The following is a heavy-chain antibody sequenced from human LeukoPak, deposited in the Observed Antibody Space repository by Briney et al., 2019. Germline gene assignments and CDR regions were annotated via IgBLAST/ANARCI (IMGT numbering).Heavy chain of an antibody. CDR1: GVTVSSNY. V-gene: IGHV3-23*01. CDR2: ISSSGSGGNT. Sequence: RGSLRLSCAASGVTVSSNYMSWARQAPGEGLEWVSGISSSGSGGNTYYADSVTGRFTISRDSSKNTLFLHMNSLRAEDTAVYYCAKDLAFDIWGQATMVTVSS. J-gene: IGHJ3*02. CDR3: AKDLAFDI.